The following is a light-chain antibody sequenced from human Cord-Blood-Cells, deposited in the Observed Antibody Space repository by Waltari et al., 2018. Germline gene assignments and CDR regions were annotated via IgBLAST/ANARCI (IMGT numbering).Light chain of an antibody. Sequence: DIQMTQSPSTLSASVGDRVTITCRASQSISSWLAWYQQKPGKAPKLLIYDASSLESVVPSRFSSSCSGTEFTLTISSLQPDDFATYYCQQYNRYSDTFGQGTKLEIK. J-gene: IGKJ2*01. CDR1: QSISSW. V-gene: IGKV1-5*01. CDR3: QQYNRYSDT. CDR2: DAS.